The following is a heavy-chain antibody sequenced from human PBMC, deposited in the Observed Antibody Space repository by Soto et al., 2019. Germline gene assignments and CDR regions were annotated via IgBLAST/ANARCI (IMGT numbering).Heavy chain of an antibody. D-gene: IGHD2-15*01. Sequence: GASVKVSCKASGYTFTSYAMHWVRQAPGQRLEWMGWINAGNGNTKYSQKFQGRVTITRDTSASTAYMELSSLRSEDTAVYYCASAYCSGGSCYLRHLADWGQGTLVTVSS. CDR1: GYTFTSYA. V-gene: IGHV1-3*01. J-gene: IGHJ1*01. CDR2: INAGNGNT. CDR3: ASAYCSGGSCYLRHLAD.